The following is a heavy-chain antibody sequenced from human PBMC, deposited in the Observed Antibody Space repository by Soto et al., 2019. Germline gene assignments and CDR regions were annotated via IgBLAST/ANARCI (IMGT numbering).Heavy chain of an antibody. CDR1: GYTFTSYA. Sequence: GASVKVSCKASGYTFTSYAMHWVRQAPGQRLEWMGWINAGNGNTKYSQKFQGRVTITRDTSASTAYMELSSLRSEDTAVYYCARNLMDYDILTGYNMAYYFDYWGQGTQVTVSS. CDR3: ARNLMDYDILTGYNMAYYFDY. J-gene: IGHJ4*02. V-gene: IGHV1-3*01. CDR2: INAGNGNT. D-gene: IGHD3-9*01.